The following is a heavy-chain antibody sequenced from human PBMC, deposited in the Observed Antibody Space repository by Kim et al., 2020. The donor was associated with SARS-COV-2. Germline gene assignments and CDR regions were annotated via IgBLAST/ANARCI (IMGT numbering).Heavy chain of an antibody. J-gene: IGHJ4*02. CDR3: VREFWGSKGGLAD. V-gene: IGHV3-48*03. Sequence: YYAEAVEGRFTIPRDNAKNSLYLQMDNLIPEDSAVYYCVREFWGSKGGLADWGQGTLVTVSS. D-gene: IGHD3-16*01.